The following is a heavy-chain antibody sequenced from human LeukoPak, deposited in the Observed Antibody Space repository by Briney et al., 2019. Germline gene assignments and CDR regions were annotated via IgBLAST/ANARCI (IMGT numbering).Heavy chain of an antibody. CDR3: ARGVRLEYDFWSGYYSRYNWFDP. D-gene: IGHD3-3*01. Sequence: RPSQTLSLTCTVSGGSISSGGYYWSWIRQPPGKGLEWIGEINHSGSTNYNPSLKSRVTISVDTSKNQFSLKLSSVTAADTAVYYCARGVRLEYDFWSGYYSRYNWFDPWGQGTLVTVSS. CDR1: GGSISSGGYY. J-gene: IGHJ5*02. CDR2: INHSGST. V-gene: IGHV4-30-2*01.